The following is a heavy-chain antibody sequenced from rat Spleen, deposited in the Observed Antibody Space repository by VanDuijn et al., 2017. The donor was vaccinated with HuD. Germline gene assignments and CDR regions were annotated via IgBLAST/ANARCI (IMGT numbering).Heavy chain of an antibody. D-gene: IGHD1-8*01. CDR3: ARHELQYFDY. V-gene: IGHV5-29*01. Sequence: EVQLVESGGGLVQPGRSLKLSCVASGFTFSDYAMAWVRQAPTKGLEWVASISYDGSSTYYRDSVKGRFTISRDNAKSTLYLQMNSLRSEDTATYYCARHELQYFDYWGQGVMVTVSS. CDR1: GFTFSDYA. J-gene: IGHJ2*01. CDR2: ISYDGSST.